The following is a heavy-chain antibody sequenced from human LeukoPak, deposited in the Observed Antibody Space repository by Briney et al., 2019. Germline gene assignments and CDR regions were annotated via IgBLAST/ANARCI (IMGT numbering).Heavy chain of an antibody. D-gene: IGHD6-13*01. Sequence: PGGSLRLSCAASGFTFRDYSMTWVRQAPGKGLEWVSSIRGGSDFIYHADSVKGRFTVSRDNSKNTLYLQMNSLRAEDTAVYYCARGRQSLAAAGPGYYYGMDVWGQGTTVTVSS. CDR1: GFTFRDYS. J-gene: IGHJ6*02. V-gene: IGHV3-21*04. CDR3: ARGRQSLAAAGPGYYYGMDV. CDR2: IRGGSDFI.